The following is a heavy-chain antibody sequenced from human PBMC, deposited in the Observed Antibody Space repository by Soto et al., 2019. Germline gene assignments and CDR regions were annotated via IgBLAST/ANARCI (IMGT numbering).Heavy chain of an antibody. CDR1: GGSISGYY. CDR3: AIYGLRGYSGYDPNYYFAY. D-gene: IGHD5-12*01. CDR2: IYNIGST. Sequence: PSETLSLTCTVSGGSISGYYWSSLRQPPGKGLEWIGYIYNIGSTNYNPSLRSRVTMSIDTSKNQFSLKLSSVTAADTAVYYCAIYGLRGYSGYDPNYYFAYLGQGTLVT. V-gene: IGHV4-59*01. J-gene: IGHJ4*02.